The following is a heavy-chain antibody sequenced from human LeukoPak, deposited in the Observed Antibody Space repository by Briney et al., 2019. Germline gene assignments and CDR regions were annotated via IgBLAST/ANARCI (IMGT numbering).Heavy chain of an antibody. V-gene: IGHV4-4*08. J-gene: IGHJ5*02. Sequence: PSETLSLTCTFSGDSMSRFSWHWIRQPPGKGLEWIGHIYTSGTTNSNRSLKSRVTMSIDTSKNHVSLKLNSVTAADTAVYYCATSLAVAGTRGWFYHWGQGTLIAASS. CDR1: GDSMSRFS. CDR3: ATSLAVAGTRGWFYH. CDR2: IYTSGTT. D-gene: IGHD6-19*01.